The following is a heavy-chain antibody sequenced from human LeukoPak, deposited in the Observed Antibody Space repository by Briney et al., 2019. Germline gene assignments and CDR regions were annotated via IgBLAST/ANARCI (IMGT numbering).Heavy chain of an antibody. D-gene: IGHD4-17*01. J-gene: IGHJ4*02. CDR3: AGAGATLTTHFDF. Sequence: ASVKVSCKASGYNFPIFGISWVRQAPGQGLEWMGWISGSNGNTNYAQRLQGRVTMTTDTSTSTAYMELTSLTSDDTAIYYCAGAGATLTTHFDFWGQGTLVTVSS. CDR1: GYNFPIFG. V-gene: IGHV1-18*01. CDR2: ISGSNGNT.